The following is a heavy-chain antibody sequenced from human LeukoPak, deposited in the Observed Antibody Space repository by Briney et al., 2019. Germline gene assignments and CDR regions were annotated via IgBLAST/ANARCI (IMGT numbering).Heavy chain of an antibody. V-gene: IGHV4-61*02. D-gene: IGHD2-2*01. Sequence: PSQTLSLTCTVSGGSISSGSYYWSWIRQPAGKGLEWIGRIYTSGSTNYNPSLKSRVTISVDTSKNQFSLKLSSVTAADTAVYYCAREAVVPAAPFDYWGQGTLVTVSS. CDR2: IYTSGST. CDR1: GGSISSGSYY. CDR3: AREAVVPAAPFDY. J-gene: IGHJ4*02.